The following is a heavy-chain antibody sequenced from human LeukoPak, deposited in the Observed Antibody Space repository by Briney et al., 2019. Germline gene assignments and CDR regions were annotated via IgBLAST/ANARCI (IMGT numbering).Heavy chain of an antibody. CDR2: ISSSSSYT. J-gene: IGHJ5*02. D-gene: IGHD3-10*01. CDR1: GFTFSDYY. Sequence: GGSLRLSCAASGFTFSDYYMTWIRQAPGKGLEWVSYISSSSSYTEYADSVKGRFTISRDNAKNSVYLQMNSLRADETAVYYSAKEGGYGTGRGWFDPWGQGTLVTVSS. CDR3: AKEGGYGTGRGWFDP. V-gene: IGHV3-11*05.